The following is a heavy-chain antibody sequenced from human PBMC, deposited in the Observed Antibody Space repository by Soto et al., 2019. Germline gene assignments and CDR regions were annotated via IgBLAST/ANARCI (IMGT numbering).Heavy chain of an antibody. V-gene: IGHV1-46*01. CDR2: VNPSGGHT. CDR3: ARGGPVGVGAARLDY. Sequence: QVQLVQSGAEVKKPGASVKVSCKASGDTFTDYYIHWVRQAPGQGLEWMGTVNPSGGHTTYAQHFLGRNAKAKGPATSTLSREPTRLTSEGPAGNFRARGGPVGVGAARLDYWGQGTPGPLSS. CDR1: GDTFTDYY. J-gene: IGHJ4*02. D-gene: IGHD3-16*01.